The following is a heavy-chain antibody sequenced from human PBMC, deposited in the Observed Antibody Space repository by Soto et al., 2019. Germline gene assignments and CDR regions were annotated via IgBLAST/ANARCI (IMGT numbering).Heavy chain of an antibody. CDR2: INAGNGNT. V-gene: IGHV1-3*01. Sequence: GASVKVSCKASGYTFTIYGINWVRQAPGQRLEWMGWINAGNGNTKYSQKFQGRVTITRDTSASTAYMELSSLRSEDTAVYYCARSSGVYDLLAWGQGTLVTVSS. J-gene: IGHJ5*02. D-gene: IGHD3-9*01. CDR3: ARSSGVYDLLA. CDR1: GYTFTIYG.